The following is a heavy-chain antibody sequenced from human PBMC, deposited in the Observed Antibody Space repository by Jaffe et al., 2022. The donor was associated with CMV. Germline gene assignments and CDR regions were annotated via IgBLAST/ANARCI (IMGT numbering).Heavy chain of an antibody. J-gene: IGHJ5*02. Sequence: QVQLVQSGAEVKKPGSSVKVSCKASGGTFSSYAISWVRQAPGQGLEWMGRIIPILGIANYAQKFQGRVTITADKSTSTAYMELSSLRSEDTAVYYCARDARGYYDSSGYSNWFDPWGQGTLVTVSS. V-gene: IGHV1-69*09. CDR1: GGTFSSYA. D-gene: IGHD3-22*01. CDR3: ARDARGYYDSSGYSNWFDP. CDR2: IIPILGIA.